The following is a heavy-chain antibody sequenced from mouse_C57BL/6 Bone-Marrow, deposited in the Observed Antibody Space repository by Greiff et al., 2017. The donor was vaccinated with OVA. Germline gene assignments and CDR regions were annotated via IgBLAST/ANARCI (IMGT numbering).Heavy chain of an antibody. CDR3: ARKEVTTVVEYFDV. CDR1: GYTFTSYW. V-gene: IGHV1-55*01. Sequence: QVQLQQPGAELVKPGASVKMSCKASGYTFTSYWITWVKQRPGQGLEWIGDIYPGSGSTNYNEKFKSKATLTVDTSSSTAYMQLSSLTSEDSAVDYSARKEVTTVVEYFDVWGTGTTVTVSS. D-gene: IGHD1-1*01. CDR2: IYPGSGST. J-gene: IGHJ1*03.